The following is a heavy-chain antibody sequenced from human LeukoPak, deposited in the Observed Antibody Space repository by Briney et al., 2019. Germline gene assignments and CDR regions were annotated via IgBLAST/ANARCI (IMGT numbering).Heavy chain of an antibody. Sequence: ASVKVSCKASGYTFTSYAMNWVRQAPGQGLEWMGWINTNTGNPTYAQGFTGRFVFSLDTSVSTAYLQISSLKAEDTAVYYCARDAWVGAARPRYFDYWGQGTLVTVSS. CDR3: ARDAWVGAARPRYFDY. D-gene: IGHD6-6*01. V-gene: IGHV7-4-1*02. CDR1: GYTFTSYA. CDR2: INTNTGNP. J-gene: IGHJ4*02.